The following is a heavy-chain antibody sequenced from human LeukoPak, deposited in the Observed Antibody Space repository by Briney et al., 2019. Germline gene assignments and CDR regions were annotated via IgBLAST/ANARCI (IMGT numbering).Heavy chain of an antibody. CDR1: GYTFTSNY. D-gene: IGHD3-22*01. J-gene: IGHJ3*02. CDR3: ATAIRITMIVDNDAFDI. Sequence: GASVKVSCKAFGYTFTSNYMHWVRQAPGQGPDGRGVFTPSGGSTTYAQKFQGRVTMTEDTSTDTAYMELSSLRSEDTAVYYCATAIRITMIVDNDAFDIWGQGTMVTVSS. V-gene: IGHV1-46*01. CDR2: FTPSGGST.